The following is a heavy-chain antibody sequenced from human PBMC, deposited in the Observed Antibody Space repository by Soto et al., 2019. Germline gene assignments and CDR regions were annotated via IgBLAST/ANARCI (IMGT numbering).Heavy chain of an antibody. CDR3: AADRAYCGGDCYSGSKDYYYYYMDV. D-gene: IGHD2-21*01. CDR1: GFTFTSSA. J-gene: IGHJ6*03. CDR2: IVVGSGNT. V-gene: IGHV1-58*02. Sequence: SVQVSCKASGFTFTSSAMQWVRQARGQRLEWIGWIVVGSGNTNYAQKFQERVTITRDMSTSTAYMELSSLRSEDTAVYYCAADRAYCGGDCYSGSKDYYYYYMDVWGKGTTVTVSS.